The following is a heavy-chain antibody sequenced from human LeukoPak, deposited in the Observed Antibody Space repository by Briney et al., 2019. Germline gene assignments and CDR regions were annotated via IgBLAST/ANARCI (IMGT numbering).Heavy chain of an antibody. J-gene: IGHJ4*02. CDR1: GGTFSSYA. V-gene: IGHV1-69*05. CDR3: ARDHSAAYYGSRD. D-gene: IGHD3-10*01. CDR2: IIPIFGTA. Sequence: SVKVSCKASGGTFSSYAISWVRQAPGQGLECMGRIIPIFGTANYAQKFQGRVTITTDESTSTAYMELSSLRSEDTAVYYCARDHSAAYYGSRDWGRGTLVTVSS.